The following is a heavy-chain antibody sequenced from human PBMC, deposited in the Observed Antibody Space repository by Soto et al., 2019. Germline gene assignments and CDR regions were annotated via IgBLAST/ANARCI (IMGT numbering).Heavy chain of an antibody. V-gene: IGHV4-30-4*01. D-gene: IGHD3-9*01. CDR3: AREVLRYFDFNYHYYGMDV. Sequence: PSETLALTCTVSGCPISIDNYYWSWILQPPGKGLEWIGCIYYSGGTYYNPSLQSRVTISVDTSRNQFSLKLSSVTAADTGVYYCAREVLRYFDFNYHYYGMDVWGQGTTVTVSS. CDR2: IYYSGGT. CDR1: GCPISIDNYY. J-gene: IGHJ6*02.